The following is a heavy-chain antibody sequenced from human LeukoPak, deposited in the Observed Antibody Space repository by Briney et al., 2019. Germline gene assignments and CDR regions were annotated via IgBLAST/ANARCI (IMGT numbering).Heavy chain of an antibody. CDR3: ATRIVGATLLFFPNAFDI. Sequence: PGGSLRLSCAASGFTFSSYEMNWVRQAPGKGLEWIGEINHSGSTNYNPSLKSRVTISVDTSKNQFSLKLSSATAADTAVYYCATRIVGATLLFFPNAFDIWGQGTMVTVSS. CDR1: GFTFSSYE. V-gene: IGHV4-34*08. J-gene: IGHJ3*02. CDR2: INHSGST. D-gene: IGHD1-26*01.